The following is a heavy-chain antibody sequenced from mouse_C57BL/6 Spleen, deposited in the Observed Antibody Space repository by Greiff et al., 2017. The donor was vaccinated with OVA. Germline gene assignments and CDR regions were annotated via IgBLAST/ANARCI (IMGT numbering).Heavy chain of an antibody. V-gene: IGHV1-69*01. Sequence: QVQLQQPGAELVMPGASVKLSCKASGYTFTSYWMHWVKQRPGQGLEWIGEIDPSDSYTNYNQKFKGKSTLTVDKSSSTAYMQLSSLTSEDSAVYYSAIPDDYFDYWGQGTTLTVSS. CDR3: AIPDDYFDY. CDR2: IDPSDSYT. J-gene: IGHJ2*01. CDR1: GYTFTSYW.